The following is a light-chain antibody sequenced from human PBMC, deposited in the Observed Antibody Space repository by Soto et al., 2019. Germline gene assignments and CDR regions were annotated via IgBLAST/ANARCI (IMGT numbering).Light chain of an antibody. CDR2: AAS. CDR3: HQANSFPFT. Sequence: DIQMTQSPSSVSASVGDRVTITCRTSQGISSWLAWYQQKPGKAPKLLIYAASSLESGVPSRFSGSGSGTDFTLSISSLHAEDFSTYYCHQANSFPFTFGPGTKVDIK. CDR1: QGISSW. J-gene: IGKJ3*01. V-gene: IGKV1-12*02.